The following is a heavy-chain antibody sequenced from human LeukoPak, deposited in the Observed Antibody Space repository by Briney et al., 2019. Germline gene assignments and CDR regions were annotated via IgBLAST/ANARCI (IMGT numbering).Heavy chain of an antibody. Sequence: GGSLRLSCAASGFTFSSYSMNWVRQAPGKGLEWVSSISSSSSYIYYADSVRGRFTISRDNAKNSLYLQMNSLRAEDTAVYYCAREEDSSSWGMGYYFDYWGQGTLVTVSS. CDR2: ISSSSSYI. J-gene: IGHJ4*02. CDR3: AREEDSSSWGMGYYFDY. D-gene: IGHD6-13*01. CDR1: GFTFSSYS. V-gene: IGHV3-21*01.